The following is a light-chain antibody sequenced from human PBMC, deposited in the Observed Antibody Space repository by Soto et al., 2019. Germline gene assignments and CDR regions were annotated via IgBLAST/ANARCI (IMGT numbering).Light chain of an antibody. J-gene: IGLJ2*01. CDR1: SSNIGSNY. V-gene: IGLV1-47*02. Sequence: QSVLTQPPSASGTPGQRVTISCSGSSSNIGSNYVYWYQQLPGTAPKLLIYSNNQRPSGVPDRFSGSKSGTSASLAISGLRSEGEADYYCAAWDDSLSGVVFGGGTKLTV. CDR3: AAWDDSLSGVV. CDR2: SNN.